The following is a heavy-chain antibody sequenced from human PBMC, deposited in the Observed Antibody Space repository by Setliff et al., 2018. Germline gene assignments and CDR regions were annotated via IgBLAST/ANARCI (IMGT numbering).Heavy chain of an antibody. J-gene: IGHJ4*02. CDR3: ARSPPNRGSGSGWYGDF. CDR1: GYTSYTYG. D-gene: IGHD6-19*01. Sequence: ASVKVSCKASGYTSYTYGIIWVRQAPGQGLELMGWINVYTGNTNYAQKFQGRVTMTVDTSTNTAFMDLRSLTSDDTAVYYCARSPPNRGSGSGWYGDFWGQGTLVTVSS. V-gene: IGHV1-18*01. CDR2: INVYTGNT.